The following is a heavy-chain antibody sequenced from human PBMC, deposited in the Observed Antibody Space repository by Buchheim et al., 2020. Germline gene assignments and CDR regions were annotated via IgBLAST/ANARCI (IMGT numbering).Heavy chain of an antibody. J-gene: IGHJ1*01. CDR3: ARGPNLRPGASYYYDSSGYVGVRGAEYFQH. D-gene: IGHD3-22*01. Sequence: QVQLQQWGAGLLKPSETLSLTCAVYGGSFSGYYWSWIRQPPGKGLEWIGEINHSGSTNYNPSLKSRVTISVDTSKNQFSLKLSSVTAADTAVYYCARGPNLRPGASYYYDSSGYVGVRGAEYFQHWGQGTL. CDR2: INHSGST. CDR1: GGSFSGYY. V-gene: IGHV4-34*01.